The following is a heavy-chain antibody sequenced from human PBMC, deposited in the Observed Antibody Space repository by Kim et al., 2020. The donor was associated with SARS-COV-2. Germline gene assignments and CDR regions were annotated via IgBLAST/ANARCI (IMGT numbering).Heavy chain of an antibody. CDR3: ARDGIAVAGNYYYYGMDV. CDR1: GFTFSSYW. J-gene: IGHJ6*02. Sequence: GGSLRLSCAASGFTFSSYWMSWVRQAPGKGLEWVANIKQDGSEKYYVDSVKGRFTISIDNAKNSLYLQMNSLRAEDTAVYYCARDGIAVAGNYYYYGMDVWGQGTTVTVSS. CDR2: IKQDGSEK. V-gene: IGHV3-7*03. D-gene: IGHD6-19*01.